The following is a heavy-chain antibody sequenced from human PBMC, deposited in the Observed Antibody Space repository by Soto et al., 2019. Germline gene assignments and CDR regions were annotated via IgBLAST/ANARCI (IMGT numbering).Heavy chain of an antibody. D-gene: IGHD4-17*01. CDR2: IYYSGTT. CDR3: ARARYGDYAPYYYGVDV. V-gene: IGHV4-31*03. CDR1: GGSITSGTYY. J-gene: IGHJ6*02. Sequence: QVQLQESGPGLVKPSQTLSLTCTVSGGSITSGTYYWSWIRQHPGKGLEWIGYIYYSGTTYYNPSLKSRVAISVDTAKNQFSLRLSSVTAADTAVYYCARARYGDYAPYYYGVDVWGQGSTVTVSS.